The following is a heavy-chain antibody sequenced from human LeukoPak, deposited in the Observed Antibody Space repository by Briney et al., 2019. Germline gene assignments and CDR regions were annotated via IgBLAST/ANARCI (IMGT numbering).Heavy chain of an antibody. CDR3: AGSGSYFRN. Sequence: SQTLSLTCAISGDSVSSNSAAWNWIRLSPSRGLEWLGRTYYRSKWFNDYAVSLRSRITINPDTSKNQFSLQLNSVTPEDTAVYYCAGSGSYFRNWDQGTLVTVSS. CDR2: TYYRSKWFN. CDR1: GDSVSSNSAA. J-gene: IGHJ4*02. V-gene: IGHV6-1*01. D-gene: IGHD3-10*01.